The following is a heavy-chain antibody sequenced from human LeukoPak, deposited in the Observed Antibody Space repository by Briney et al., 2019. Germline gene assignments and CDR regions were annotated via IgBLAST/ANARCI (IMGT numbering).Heavy chain of an antibody. CDR1: GLTFSDVW. J-gene: IGHJ4*02. CDR3: TTDQQPWLFDY. V-gene: IGHV3-15*01. Sequence: PGGSLRLSCAASGLTFSDVWMSWVRQAPGKGLEWVGRIKIKAHGTTTDYAAPVAGRFTISRDDSRSTLYLEMNSLKTEDTAIYYRTTDQQPWLFDYWGQGNVVTVSS. D-gene: IGHD6-19*01. CDR2: IKIKAHGTTT.